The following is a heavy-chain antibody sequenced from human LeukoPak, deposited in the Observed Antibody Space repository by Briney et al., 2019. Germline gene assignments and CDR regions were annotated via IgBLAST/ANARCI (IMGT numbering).Heavy chain of an antibody. D-gene: IGHD3-16*02. V-gene: IGHV4-61*02. Sequence: SQTLSLTCTVSGGSISSGSYYWNWIRQPAGRGLEWIGRIYTSGSTNYNPSLKSRVTISVDTSKNQFSLKLSSVTAADTAVYYCARGISDYVWGSYRYPPVFDYWGQGTLVTVSS. CDR1: GGSISSGSYY. J-gene: IGHJ4*02. CDR2: IYTSGST. CDR3: ARGISDYVWGSYRYPPVFDY.